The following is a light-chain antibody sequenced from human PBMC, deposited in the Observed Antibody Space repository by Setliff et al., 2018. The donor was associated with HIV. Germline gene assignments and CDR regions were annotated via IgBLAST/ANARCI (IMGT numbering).Light chain of an antibody. CDR3: YSYADSYTSNYV. J-gene: IGLJ1*01. CDR1: SSDVGGYDS. V-gene: IGLV2-11*01. CDR2: DVN. Sequence: QSALTQPRSVSGSPGQSVTISCTGASSDVGGYDSVSWYQQHPGKAPRLMIYDVNKRPSGAPHRFSGSKSGNTASLTISGLQADDEADYYCYSYADSYTSNYVFGTGTKVTVL.